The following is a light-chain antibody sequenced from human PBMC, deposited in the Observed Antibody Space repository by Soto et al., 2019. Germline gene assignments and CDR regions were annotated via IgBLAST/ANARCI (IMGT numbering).Light chain of an antibody. CDR1: QSVSSY. CDR2: DAS. V-gene: IGKV3-11*01. CDR3: QQRSSWHT. Sequence: EIVLTQSPATLSLSPGERATLSCRASQSVSSYLAWYQQKPDQAPRLLIYDASNRATGIPARFSGSGSGTDFTLTISSLEPEDSAIYYCQQRSSWHTFGQGTKVEIK. J-gene: IGKJ1*01.